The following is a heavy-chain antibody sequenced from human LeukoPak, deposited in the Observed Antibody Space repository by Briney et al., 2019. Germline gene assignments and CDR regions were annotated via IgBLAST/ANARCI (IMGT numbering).Heavy chain of an antibody. CDR3: ARAGTVPSSGSYW. CDR1: GFTFSSYG. D-gene: IGHD1-26*01. CDR2: INHSGST. V-gene: IGHV4-34*01. Sequence: GSLRLSCAASGFTFSSYGMHWIRQPPGKGLEWIGEINHSGSTNYNPSLKSRVTISVDTSKNQFSLKLSSVTAADTAVYYCARAGTVPSSGSYWWGQGTLVTVSS. J-gene: IGHJ4*02.